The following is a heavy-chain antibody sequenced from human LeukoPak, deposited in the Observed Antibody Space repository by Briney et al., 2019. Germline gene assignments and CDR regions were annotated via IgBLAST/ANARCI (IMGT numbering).Heavy chain of an antibody. CDR3: ARGSRCSSTSCYAGDDY. CDR2: IIPIFGTA. J-gene: IGHJ4*02. V-gene: IGHV1-69*01. D-gene: IGHD2-2*01. CDR1: GGTFSSYA. Sequence: SVKVSCKASGGTFSSYAISWVRQAPGQGLEWMGGIIPIFGTANYAQKFQGRVTITADESTSTAYMELSSLRSEDTAVYYCARGSRCSSTSCYAGDDYWGQGTQVTVSS.